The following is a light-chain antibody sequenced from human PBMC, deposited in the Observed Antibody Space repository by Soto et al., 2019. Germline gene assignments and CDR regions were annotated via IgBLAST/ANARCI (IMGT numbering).Light chain of an antibody. CDR1: QSVRSY. V-gene: IGKV3-11*01. Sequence: DMVLTQSQATLSYSRWERDNLXSRSSQSVRSYLAWDQQKPGQAPRLLIYDASSRATGIPARFSGSGSGTDVSRTIISLEPEDCAVYYCQQRINWPHTCGGGTKVDIK. CDR3: QQRINWPHT. CDR2: DAS. J-gene: IGKJ4*01.